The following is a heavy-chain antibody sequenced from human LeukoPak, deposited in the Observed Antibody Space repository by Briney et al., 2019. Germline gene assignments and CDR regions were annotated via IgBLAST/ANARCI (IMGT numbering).Heavy chain of an antibody. V-gene: IGHV4-59*08. Sequence: SETLSLTCTVSGGSISSYYWSWIRQPPGKGLEWIGYIYDSGSTNYNPSLKSRVTISVDTSKNQFSLKLSSVTAPDTAVYYCARRVYSGSYNWYFDLWGRGTLVTVSS. D-gene: IGHD1-26*01. CDR3: ARRVYSGSYNWYFDL. CDR1: GGSISSYY. J-gene: IGHJ2*01. CDR2: IYDSGST.